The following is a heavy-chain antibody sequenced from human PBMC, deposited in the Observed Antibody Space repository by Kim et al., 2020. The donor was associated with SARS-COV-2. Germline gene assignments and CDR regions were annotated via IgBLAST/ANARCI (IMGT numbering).Heavy chain of an antibody. J-gene: IGHJ4*03. D-gene: IGHD3-9*01. CDR3: ARDLFRYFDSFGKSYFDY. CDR1: GFTFNHYA. CDR2: ISFDGSNK. Sequence: GGSLRLSCAASGFTFNHYAIHWVRQAPGKGLEWVAVISFDGSNKYYADSVKGRFTISRDNAKNTLYLQVNSLRAEDTAVYYCARDLFRYFDSFGKSYFDYWGQGTLVTVSS. V-gene: IGHV3-30-3*01.